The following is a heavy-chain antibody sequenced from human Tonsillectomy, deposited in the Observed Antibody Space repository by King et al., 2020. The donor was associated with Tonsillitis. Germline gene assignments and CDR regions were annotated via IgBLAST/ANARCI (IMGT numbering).Heavy chain of an antibody. CDR1: GFTFSTYG. J-gene: IGHJ4*02. CDR2: IWHDGGIK. Sequence: VQLVESGGGVVQPGRSLRLSCAASGFTFSTYGMHWVRQAPGKGLEWVAVIWHDGGIKYYADSVKGRFTISRDNSKNTLSLQMNSLRGEDSAVYYCARAVGPYDYWGQGTLVTVSS. V-gene: IGHV3-33*01. CDR3: ARAVGPYDY.